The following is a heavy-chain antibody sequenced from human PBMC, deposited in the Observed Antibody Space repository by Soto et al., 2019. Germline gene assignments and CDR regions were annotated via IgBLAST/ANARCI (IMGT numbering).Heavy chain of an antibody. CDR3: AKEGVGSSGYPYYYYGMDV. V-gene: IGHV3-23*01. D-gene: IGHD3-22*01. Sequence: EVQLLESGGGLVQPGGSLRLSCAASGFTFSSYAMSWVRQAPGKGLEWVSAISGSGGSTYYADSVKGRFTISRDNSKNTLYLQMNSLRAEDTAVYYCAKEGVGSSGYPYYYYGMDVWGQGTTVTVSS. CDR2: ISGSGGST. CDR1: GFTFSSYA. J-gene: IGHJ6*02.